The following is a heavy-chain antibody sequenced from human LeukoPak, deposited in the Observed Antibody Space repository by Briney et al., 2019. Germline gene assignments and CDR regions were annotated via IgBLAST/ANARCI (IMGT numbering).Heavy chain of an antibody. V-gene: IGHV4-59*01. CDR1: GGSISSYY. CDR3: ARGFTIFVVVTILGYAFDI. Sequence: PSETLSLTXTVSGGSISSYYWSWIRQPPGKGLEWIGYIYYSGSTNYNPSLKSRVTISVDTSKNQFSLKLSSVTAADTAVYYCARGFTIFVVVTILGYAFDIWGQGTMVTVSS. D-gene: IGHD3-3*01. J-gene: IGHJ3*02. CDR2: IYYSGST.